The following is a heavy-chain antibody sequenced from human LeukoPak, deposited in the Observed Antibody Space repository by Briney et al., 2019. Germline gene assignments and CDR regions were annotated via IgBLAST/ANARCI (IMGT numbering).Heavy chain of an antibody. Sequence: GGSLRLSCAASGFTVSSNYMSWVRQAPGKGLEWVSVIYSIGSTYYADSVKGRFTISRHNSKNTLYLQMNSLRAEDTAVYYCARGTGGYCSSTSCYFDYYGMDVWGQGTTVTVSS. CDR1: GFTVSSNY. D-gene: IGHD2-2*03. J-gene: IGHJ6*02. CDR3: ARGTGGYCSSTSCYFDYYGMDV. V-gene: IGHV3-53*04. CDR2: IYSIGST.